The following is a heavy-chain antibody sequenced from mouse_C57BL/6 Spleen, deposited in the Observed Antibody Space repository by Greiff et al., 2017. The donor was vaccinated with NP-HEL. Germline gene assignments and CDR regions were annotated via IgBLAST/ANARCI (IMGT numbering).Heavy chain of an antibody. J-gene: IGHJ4*01. V-gene: IGHV5-17*01. Sequence: EVKLMESGGGLVKPGGSLKLSCAASGFTFSDYGMHWVRQAPEKGLEWVAYISSGSSTIYYADTVKGRFTISRDNAKNTLFRQMTSLRSEDTAMYYCARSDYHAMDYWGQGTSVTVSS. CDR2: ISSGSSTI. CDR1: GFTFSDYG. CDR3: ARSDYHAMDY.